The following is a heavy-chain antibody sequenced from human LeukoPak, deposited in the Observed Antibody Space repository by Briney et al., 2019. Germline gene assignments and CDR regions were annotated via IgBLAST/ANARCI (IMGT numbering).Heavy chain of an antibody. V-gene: IGHV3-48*01. J-gene: IGHJ6*03. CDR3: ASFQRATNGALYYYYYMDV. CDR1: GFTFSSAW. Sequence: GGSLRLSCAASGFTFSSAWMSWVRQAPGKGLEWVSYISSSSSTIYYADSVKGRFTISRDNAKNSLYLQMNSLRAEDTAVYYCASFQRATNGALYYYYYMDVWGKGTTVTVSS. D-gene: IGHD1-26*01. CDR2: ISSSSSTI.